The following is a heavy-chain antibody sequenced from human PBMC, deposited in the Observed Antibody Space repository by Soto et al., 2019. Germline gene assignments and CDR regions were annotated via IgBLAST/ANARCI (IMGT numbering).Heavy chain of an antibody. CDR2: MYTTRST. D-gene: IGHD4-17*01. CDR1: GGSISSYD. V-gene: IGHV4-4*08. Sequence: XXTLSLSCTVSGGSISSYDGRWILQPPGKGLEWIGYMYTTRSTIYNPSLRGRATISVDKSNNQFSLRLRSVTAADTAVYYCARETYGDYVGYFDPWGQGILVTVSS. J-gene: IGHJ5*02. CDR3: ARETYGDYVGYFDP.